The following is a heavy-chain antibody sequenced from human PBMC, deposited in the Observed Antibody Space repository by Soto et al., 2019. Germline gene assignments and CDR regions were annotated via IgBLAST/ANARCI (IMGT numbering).Heavy chain of an antibody. D-gene: IGHD1-26*01. CDR3: ARSGAISSHYGMDV. CDR1: GFTFSDYA. CDR2: ISYDGSNK. V-gene: IGHV3-30-3*01. Sequence: QVQLVESGGGVVQPGRSLRRSCAASGFTFSDYAIHWVRQAPGKGLEWVTVISYDGSNKYFADSVKGRFTISRDNSKNTLYLQMNSLRGEDTAVYYCARSGAISSHYGMDVWGQGTTVTVSS. J-gene: IGHJ6*02.